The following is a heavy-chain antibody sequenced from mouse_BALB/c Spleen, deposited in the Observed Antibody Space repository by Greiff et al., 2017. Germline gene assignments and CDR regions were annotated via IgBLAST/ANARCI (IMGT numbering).Heavy chain of an antibody. Sequence: EVNVVESGGGLVKPGGSLKLSCAASGFTFSDYYMYWVRQTPEKRLEWVATISDGGSYTYYPDSVKGRFTISRDNAKNNLYLQMSSLKSEDTAMYYCARDHYGSSYIAYWGQGTLVTVSA. CDR1: GFTFSDYY. D-gene: IGHD1-1*01. J-gene: IGHJ3*01. CDR3: ARDHYGSSYIAY. CDR2: ISDGGSYT. V-gene: IGHV5-4*02.